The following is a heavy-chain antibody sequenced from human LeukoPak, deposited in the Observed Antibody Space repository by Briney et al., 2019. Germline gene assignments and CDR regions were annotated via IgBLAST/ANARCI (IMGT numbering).Heavy chain of an antibody. D-gene: IGHD3-10*01. Sequence: PSETLSLTCTVSGGSISSSSYYWGWIRQPPGKGLEWIGSIYYSGSTYYNPSLKSRVTISVDTSKNQFSLKLSSVTAADTAVYYCARGDPTMVRGVKIDYWGQGTLVTVSS. CDR1: GGSISSSSYY. CDR3: ARGDPTMVRGVKIDY. V-gene: IGHV4-39*07. J-gene: IGHJ4*02. CDR2: IYYSGST.